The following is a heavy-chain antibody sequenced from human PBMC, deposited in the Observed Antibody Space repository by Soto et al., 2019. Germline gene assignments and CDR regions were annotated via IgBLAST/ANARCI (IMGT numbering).Heavy chain of an antibody. CDR3: AKDRGFLEWPFDY. CDR1: GFTFSSYG. D-gene: IGHD3-3*01. J-gene: IGHJ4*02. V-gene: IGHV3-30*18. Sequence: GGSLRLSCAASGFTFSSYGMHWVRQVPGKGLEWVAVISYDGSNKYYADSVKGRFTISRDNSKNTLYLQMNSLRAEDTAVYYCAKDRGFLEWPFDYWGQGTLVTVSS. CDR2: ISYDGSNK.